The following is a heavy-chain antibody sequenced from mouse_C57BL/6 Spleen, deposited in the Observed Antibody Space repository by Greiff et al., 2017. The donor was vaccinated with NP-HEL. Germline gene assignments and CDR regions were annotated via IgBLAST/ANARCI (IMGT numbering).Heavy chain of an antibody. CDR1: GFTFSDAW. Sequence: EVQLQESGGGLVQPGGSMKLSCAASGFTFSDAWMDWVRQSPEKGLEWVAEIRNKANNHATYYAESVKGRFTISRDDSKGSVYLQMNSLRAEDTGIYYCTRPYDYDGDYYAMDYWGQGTSVTVSS. V-gene: IGHV6-6*01. CDR2: IRNKANNHAT. CDR3: TRPYDYDGDYYAMDY. J-gene: IGHJ4*01. D-gene: IGHD2-4*01.